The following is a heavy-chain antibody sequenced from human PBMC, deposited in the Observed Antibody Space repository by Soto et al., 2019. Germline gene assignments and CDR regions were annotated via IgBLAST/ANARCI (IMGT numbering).Heavy chain of an antibody. V-gene: IGHV3-23*01. D-gene: IGHD3-16*02. CDR2: ISGSGGST. Sequence: GGSLRLSCAASGFTFSSYAMSWFRQAPGKGLEWVSAISGSGGSTYYADSVKGRFTISRDNSKNTLYLQMNSLRAEDTAVYYCAKDIGLQAFGGVIVMFDYWGQGTLVTVSS. J-gene: IGHJ4*02. CDR1: GFTFSSYA. CDR3: AKDIGLQAFGGVIVMFDY.